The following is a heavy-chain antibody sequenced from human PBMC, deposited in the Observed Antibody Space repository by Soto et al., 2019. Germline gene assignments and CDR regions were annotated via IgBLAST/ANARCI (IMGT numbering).Heavy chain of an antibody. CDR1: GFTFSSYA. V-gene: IGHV3-30-3*01. Sequence: GGSLRLSCAASGFTFSSYAMHWVRQAPGKGLEWVAVISYDGSNKYYADSVKGRFTISRDNSKNTLYLQMNSLRAEDTAVYYCARPTHRSGHNWFDPWGQGTLVTVSS. CDR3: ARPTHRSGHNWFDP. J-gene: IGHJ5*02. D-gene: IGHD3-22*01. CDR2: ISYDGSNK.